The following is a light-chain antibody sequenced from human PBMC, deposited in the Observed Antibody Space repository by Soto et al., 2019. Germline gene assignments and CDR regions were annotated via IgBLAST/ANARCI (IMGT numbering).Light chain of an antibody. CDR2: YIS. CDR1: SSDFGAYNL. Sequence: QSVLTQPRSVSGSPGQSVTISCTGTSSDFGAYNLVSWYQQYPGKAPKLMVYYISERPSGVPDRFSGSKSGNTASLTISGLRAEDEADYYCCSSAGTLTWVFGGGTKLTVL. J-gene: IGLJ3*02. V-gene: IGLV2-11*01. CDR3: CSSAGTLTWV.